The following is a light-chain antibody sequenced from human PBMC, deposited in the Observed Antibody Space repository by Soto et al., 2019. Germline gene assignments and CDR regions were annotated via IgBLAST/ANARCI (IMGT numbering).Light chain of an antibody. CDR1: QSISSY. J-gene: IGKJ4*01. CDR2: AAS. V-gene: IGKV1-39*01. CDR3: QQSFSIPPLT. Sequence: DIQMTQSPSSLSASVGDRVTITCRSSQSISSYLNWYQQKPGKAPVLLISAASSLQSGVPSRFSGSGSGTDFTLTISSLQPEDFATYYCQQSFSIPPLTFGGGTKVDIK.